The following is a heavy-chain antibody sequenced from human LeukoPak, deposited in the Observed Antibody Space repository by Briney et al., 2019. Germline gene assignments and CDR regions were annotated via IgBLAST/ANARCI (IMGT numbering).Heavy chain of an antibody. CDR3: AGTAAAGGWFDP. CDR2: ISSSGSTI. D-gene: IGHD6-13*01. CDR1: GFTFSDYY. J-gene: IGHJ5*02. V-gene: IGHV3-11*01. Sequence: SGGSLRLSCAASGFTFSDYYMSWIRQAPGKGLEWVSYISSSGSTIYYADSVKGRFTISRDNAKNSLYLQMNSLGAEDTAVYYCAGTAAAGGWFDPWGQGTLVTVSS.